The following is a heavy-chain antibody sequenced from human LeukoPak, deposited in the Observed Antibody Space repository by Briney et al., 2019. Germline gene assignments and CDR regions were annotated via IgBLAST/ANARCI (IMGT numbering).Heavy chain of an antibody. Sequence: GGSLRLSCAASGFTFDDYAMHWVRQAPGKGLEWVSGISWNSGSIGYADSAKGRFTISRDNAKNSLYLQMNSLRGDDTALYYCARGDMSTTASVGFDYWGQGTLVTVSS. V-gene: IGHV3-9*01. D-gene: IGHD1-1*01. J-gene: IGHJ4*02. CDR2: ISWNSGSI. CDR3: ARGDMSTTASVGFDY. CDR1: GFTFDDYA.